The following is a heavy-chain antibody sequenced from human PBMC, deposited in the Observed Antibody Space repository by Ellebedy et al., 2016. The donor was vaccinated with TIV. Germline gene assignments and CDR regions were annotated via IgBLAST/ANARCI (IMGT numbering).Heavy chain of an antibody. J-gene: IGHJ4*02. CDR1: GGSISSDNYY. Sequence: SETLSLTXNVSGGSISSDNYYWGWVRQPPGKGLEWIASIDYRQTTFYSPSLMGRVTISMDTSKKKFSLNLRSVTAADTAVYYCTGPRPSAERGYFDYWGQGALVTVSS. CDR2: IDYRQTT. V-gene: IGHV4-39*01. CDR3: TGPRPSAERGYFDY. D-gene: IGHD6-6*01.